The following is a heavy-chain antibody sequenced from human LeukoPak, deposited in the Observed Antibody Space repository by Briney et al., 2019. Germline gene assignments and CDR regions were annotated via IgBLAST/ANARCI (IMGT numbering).Heavy chain of an antibody. V-gene: IGHV3-23*01. CDR1: GFTFSSYA. CDR3: AKAYCSSTSCYADY. Sequence: GGSLRLSCAASGFTFSSYAMSGVRQAPGKGLEWVSAISGSGGSTYYADSVKGRFTISRDNSKNTLYLQMNSLRAEDTAVYYCAKAYCSSTSCYADYWGQGTLVTVSS. J-gene: IGHJ4*02. CDR2: ISGSGGST. D-gene: IGHD2-2*01.